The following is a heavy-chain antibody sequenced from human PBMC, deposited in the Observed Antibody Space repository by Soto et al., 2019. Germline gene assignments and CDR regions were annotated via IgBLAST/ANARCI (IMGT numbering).Heavy chain of an antibody. CDR1: GFTFHRNW. CDR3: ARDFYGSIDY. Sequence: PGGSLRLSCAASGFTFHRNWMNWVRQAPGEGLEWVATINQDGGERNYVDSVKGRFTISRDNAKNSLYLQMNSLRAEDTAVYYCARDFYGSIDYWGQGALVTVSS. V-gene: IGHV3-7*01. J-gene: IGHJ4*02. CDR2: INQDGGER. D-gene: IGHD4-17*01.